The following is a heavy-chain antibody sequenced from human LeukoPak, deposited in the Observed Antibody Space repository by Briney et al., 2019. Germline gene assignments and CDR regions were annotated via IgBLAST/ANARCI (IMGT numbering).Heavy chain of an antibody. CDR3: ARTLDYGDYLAYYFDY. J-gene: IGHJ4*02. CDR1: GFTFDDYA. Sequence: GGSLRLSCAASGFTFDDYAMHWVRQAPGKGLEWVSGISWNSGSIGYADSVKGRFTISRDNAKNSLYLQMNSLRAEDTAVYYCARTLDYGDYLAYYFDYWGQGTLVTVSS. D-gene: IGHD4-17*01. CDR2: ISWNSGSI. V-gene: IGHV3-9*01.